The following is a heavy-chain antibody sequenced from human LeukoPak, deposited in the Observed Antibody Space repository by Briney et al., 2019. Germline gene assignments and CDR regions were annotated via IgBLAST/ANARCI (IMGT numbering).Heavy chain of an antibody. CDR2: INPSGGST. CDR3: ARVVAAAGITHSYYFDY. D-gene: IGHD6-13*01. V-gene: IGHV1-46*01. Sequence: ASVKVSCKASGYTFTSYYMHWVRQAPGQGLEWMGIINPSGGSTSYARKFQGRVTMTRDTSTSTVYMELSSLRSEDTAVYYCARVVAAAGITHSYYFDYWGQGTLVTVSS. J-gene: IGHJ4*02. CDR1: GYTFTSYY.